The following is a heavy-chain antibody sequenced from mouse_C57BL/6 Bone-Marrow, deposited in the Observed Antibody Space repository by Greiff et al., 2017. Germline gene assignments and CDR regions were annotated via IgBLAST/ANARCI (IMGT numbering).Heavy chain of an antibody. Sequence: DVQLVESEGGLVQPGSSMKLSCTASGFTFSDYYMAWVRQVPEKGLEWVANINYDGSSTYYLDSLKSRFIISRDNAKNILYLQMSSLKSEDTATYYCARGNPWYFDYWGQGTTLTVSS. CDR1: GFTFSDYY. D-gene: IGHD2-1*01. J-gene: IGHJ2*01. CDR2: INYDGSST. V-gene: IGHV5-16*01. CDR3: ARGNPWYFDY.